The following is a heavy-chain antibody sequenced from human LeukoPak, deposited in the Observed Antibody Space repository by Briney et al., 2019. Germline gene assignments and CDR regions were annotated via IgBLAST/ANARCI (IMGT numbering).Heavy chain of an antibody. CDR2: IGGSSGGT. Sequence: GGSLRLSCAASQFTFSSYAMTWVRQSPGKGLEWVSAIGGSSGGTYYADSVKGRFTISRDSSKNTLYLQMNSLRAEDSAVYYCAKGNSNYIYSLDYWGQGTLVTVSS. V-gene: IGHV3-23*01. J-gene: IGHJ4*02. CDR3: AKGNSNYIYSLDY. CDR1: QFTFSSYA. D-gene: IGHD4-11*01.